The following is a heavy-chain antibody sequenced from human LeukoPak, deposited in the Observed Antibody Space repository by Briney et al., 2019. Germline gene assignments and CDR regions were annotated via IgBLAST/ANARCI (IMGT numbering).Heavy chain of an antibody. CDR3: ARNIYYYDSSGYYADAFDI. Sequence: ASVKVSCKASGYTFTSYGISWVRQAPGQGLEWMGWISAYNGNTNYAQKLQGRVTMTTDTSTSTAYMELRSLRSDDTAVYYCARNIYYYDSSGYYADAFDIWSQGTMVTVSS. CDR2: ISAYNGNT. J-gene: IGHJ3*02. V-gene: IGHV1-18*01. D-gene: IGHD3-22*01. CDR1: GYTFTSYG.